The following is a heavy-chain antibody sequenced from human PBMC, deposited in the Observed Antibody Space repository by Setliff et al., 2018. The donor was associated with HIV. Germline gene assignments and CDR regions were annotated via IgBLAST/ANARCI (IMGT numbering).Heavy chain of an antibody. V-gene: IGHV1-24*01. CDR1: GYTLAELS. J-gene: IGHJ4*02. D-gene: IGHD6-13*01. Sequence: ASVKVSCKISGYTLAELSIHWVRQAPGKGLEWMGGLDPKDGETIYAQKLQGRVTMTEDTSTDIAYMDLSSLRSEDTAVYYCATLSSSWTGYFDSWGQGTLVTVS. CDR2: LDPKDGET. CDR3: ATLSSSWTGYFDS.